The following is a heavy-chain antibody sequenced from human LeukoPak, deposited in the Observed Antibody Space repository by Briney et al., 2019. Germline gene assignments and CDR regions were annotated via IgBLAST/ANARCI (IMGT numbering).Heavy chain of an antibody. CDR2: IYHSGNT. J-gene: IGHJ4*02. D-gene: IGHD3-22*01. CDR1: GGSISSYY. V-gene: IGHV4-59*01. CDR3: ARGGMSTYYDSGGYFSY. Sequence: PSETLSLTCTVSGGSISSYYWSWIRQPPGKGLEWIGFIYHSGNTNSNPSLKSRVTLSADTSKSQFSLELTSVTAADTAVYFCARGGMSTYYDSGGYFSYWGQGILVTVSS.